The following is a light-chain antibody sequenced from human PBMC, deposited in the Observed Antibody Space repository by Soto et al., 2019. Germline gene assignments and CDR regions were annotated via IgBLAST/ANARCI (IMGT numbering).Light chain of an antibody. CDR2: GAS. J-gene: IGKJ1*01. V-gene: IGKV3-20*01. CDR1: QSVSSRF. Sequence: EIVLTQSPGTLSLSPGERATLSCRASQSVSSRFFAWYQQKSGQAPRLLIYGASTRATGIPDRFTGSGSGTDFTLTISRLEPEDFAVYYCQQYGSSAWTFGQGTKVEIK. CDR3: QQYGSSAWT.